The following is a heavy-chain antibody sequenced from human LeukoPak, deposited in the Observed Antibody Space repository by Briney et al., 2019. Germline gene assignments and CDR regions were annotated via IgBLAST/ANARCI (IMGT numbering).Heavy chain of an antibody. CDR3: ASADCSGGTCYSVYLN. CDR2: IYSSGNT. V-gene: IGHV4-4*07. CDR1: GRSVSNNY. J-gene: IGHJ4*02. Sequence: SETLSLTCSVCGRSVSNNYWLWMRQPAGKGLEWIGRIYSSGNTTYNPSLKSRVTMSVDTSKNQVSLKLNSATARERAVYYCASADCSGGTCYSVYLNWGQGALVIVSS. D-gene: IGHD2-15*01.